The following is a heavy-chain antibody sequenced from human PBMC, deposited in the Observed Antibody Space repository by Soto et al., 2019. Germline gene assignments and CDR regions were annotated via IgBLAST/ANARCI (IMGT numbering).Heavy chain of an antibody. CDR1: GDLFNNHA. Sequence: QVQLVQSGAEVKEPGSSVKVSCKASGDLFNNHAFNWVRQAPGQGLEWMGWISPLFSTTNYAQKFQGRVTNGADELMTIVYLAVNILESEDTAMYYCAASSAIAASSYFKFWGQGTLVTVS. D-gene: IGHD6-6*01. V-gene: IGHV1-69*01. CDR3: AASSAIAASSYFKF. J-gene: IGHJ4*02. CDR2: ISPLFSTT.